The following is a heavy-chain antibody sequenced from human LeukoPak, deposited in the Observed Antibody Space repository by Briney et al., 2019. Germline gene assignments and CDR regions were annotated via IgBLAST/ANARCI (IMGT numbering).Heavy chain of an antibody. CDR2: INNDGSYI. D-gene: IGHD5-24*01. CDR1: GFTFSPAW. CDR3: ARDGSAYNLDY. J-gene: IGHJ4*02. Sequence: GGSLRLSCAASGFTFSPAWMHWVRQAPGKGLEWVSRINNDGSYINYADSVKGRFTTSRDNAKNTVNLQMNSLRAEDTAVYFCARDGSAYNLDYWGQGVQVTVSS. V-gene: IGHV3-74*01.